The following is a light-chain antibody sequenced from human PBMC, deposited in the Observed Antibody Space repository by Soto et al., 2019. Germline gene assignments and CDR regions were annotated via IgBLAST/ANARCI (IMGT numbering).Light chain of an antibody. CDR3: EQDSSFPYT. J-gene: IGKJ2*01. CDR1: QDISRW. V-gene: IGKV1-12*01. Sequence: DIQMTQSPSSVSASVGDRVTIACRASQDISRWLAWYQQKPGQAPTLLIHGASILHSGVPSRFSDSGSGTDFTLTIGSLQPEDFATYYCEQDSSFPYTFGQGTRLDIK. CDR2: GAS.